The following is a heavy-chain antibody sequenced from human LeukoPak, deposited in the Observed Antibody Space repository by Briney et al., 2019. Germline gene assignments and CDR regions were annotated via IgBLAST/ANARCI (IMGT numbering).Heavy chain of an antibody. D-gene: IGHD3-9*01. CDR1: GGSISSYY. J-gene: IGHJ4*02. V-gene: IGHV4-59*01. Sequence: SETLSLTCTVSGGSISSYYWSWIRQPPGKGLEWIGYIYYSGSTNYNPSLKSRVTISVDTSKNQFSLKLSSVTAADTAVYYCARADRDRNFDWLPGGYYFDYWGQGTLVTVSS. CDR2: IYYSGST. CDR3: ARADRDRNFDWLPGGYYFDY.